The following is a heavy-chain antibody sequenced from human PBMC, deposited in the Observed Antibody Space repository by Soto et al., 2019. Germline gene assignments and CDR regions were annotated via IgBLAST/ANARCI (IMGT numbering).Heavy chain of an antibody. J-gene: IGHJ4*02. D-gene: IGHD3-9*01. CDR3: ASGYYDILTGRDTKYYFDY. CDR2: IYYSGST. Sequence: SETLSLTCTVSDGSISSSSYYWGWIRQPPGKGLEWIGSIYYSGSTYYNPSLKSRVTISVDTSKNQFSLKLSSVTAADTAVYYCASGYYDILTGRDTKYYFDYWGQGALVTVSS. V-gene: IGHV4-39*01. CDR1: DGSISSSSYY.